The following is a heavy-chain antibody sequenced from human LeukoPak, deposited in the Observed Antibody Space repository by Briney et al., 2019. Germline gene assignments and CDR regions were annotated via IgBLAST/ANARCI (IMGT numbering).Heavy chain of an antibody. D-gene: IGHD3-9*01. CDR2: ISYSGSTK. CDR1: GFTFSDYY. V-gene: IGHV3-11*01. J-gene: IGHJ4*02. CDR3: ARTHLYDILTGYPGGPFDY. Sequence: GGSLRLSCAASGFTFSDYYMSWIRQAPGKGLEWVSYISYSGSTKYYADSVKGRFTISRDNAKNSLFLQMNSLRAEDTAIYYCARTHLYDILTGYPGGPFDYWGQGTLVTVSS.